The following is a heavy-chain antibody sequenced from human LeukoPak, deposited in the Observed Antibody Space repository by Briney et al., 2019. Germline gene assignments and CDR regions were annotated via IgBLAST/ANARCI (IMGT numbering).Heavy chain of an antibody. V-gene: IGHV3-7*01. CDR1: GLTFSSYW. CDR2: IEQDGSEK. J-gene: IGHJ4*02. D-gene: IGHD6-19*01. Sequence: GGSLRLSCAASGLTFSSYWGNWVRQAPGKGLEWVANIEQDGSEKNYVDSVKGRFTISRDNAENSLYLQMNSLRDEDTAVYYCVGGIGWLPDYWGQGTLVTVSS. CDR3: VGGIGWLPDY.